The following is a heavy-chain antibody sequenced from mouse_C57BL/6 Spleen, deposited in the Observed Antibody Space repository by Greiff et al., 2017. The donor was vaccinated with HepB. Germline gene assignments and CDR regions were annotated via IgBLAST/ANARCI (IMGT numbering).Heavy chain of an antibody. V-gene: IGHV1-59*01. CDR1: GYTFTSYW. CDR3: ARGRGYDPSYAMDY. Sequence: QVQLQQPGAELVRPGTSVKLSCKASGYTFTSYWMHWVKQRPGQGLEWIGVIDPSDSYTNYNQKFKGKATLTVDTSSSTAYMQLSSLTSEDSAVYYCARGRGYDPSYAMDYWGQGTSVTVSS. J-gene: IGHJ4*01. CDR2: IDPSDSYT. D-gene: IGHD2-2*01.